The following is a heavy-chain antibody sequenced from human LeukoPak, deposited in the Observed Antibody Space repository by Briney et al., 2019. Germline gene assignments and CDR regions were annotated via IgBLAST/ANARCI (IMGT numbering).Heavy chain of an antibody. V-gene: IGHV1-69*06. J-gene: IGHJ6*03. CDR1: GYTFTGYY. D-gene: IGHD1-26*01. CDR2: IIPIFGTA. Sequence: SVKVSCKASGYTFTGYYMHWVRQAPGQGLEWMGGIIPIFGTANYAQRFQGRVTITADKSTSTAYMELSSLRSEDTAVYFCARAIRGSKIASRYFLYYMDVWGKGTTLTVSS. CDR3: ARAIRGSKIASRYFLYYMDV.